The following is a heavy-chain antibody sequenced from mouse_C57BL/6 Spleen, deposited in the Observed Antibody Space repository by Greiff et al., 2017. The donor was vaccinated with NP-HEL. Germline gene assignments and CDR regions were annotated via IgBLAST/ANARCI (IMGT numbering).Heavy chain of an antibody. CDR2: IYPGNGST. J-gene: IGHJ1*03. CDR3: ANDDSGSGCDFEV. Sequence: QVQLQQSGAELVKPGASVKMSCKASGYTFTSYWITWVKQRPEQGLEWIGDIYPGNGSTNYNEKFKSKATLSVYTSSSTAYMQLSSLTSEDSAVYYCANDDSGSGCDFEVWGTGTPVTVSS. V-gene: IGHV1-55*01. CDR1: GYTFTSYW. D-gene: IGHD1-3*01.